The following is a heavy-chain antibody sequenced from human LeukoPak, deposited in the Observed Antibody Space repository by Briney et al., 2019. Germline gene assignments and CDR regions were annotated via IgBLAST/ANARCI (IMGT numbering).Heavy chain of an antibody. J-gene: IGHJ4*02. Sequence: GSLRLSCAASGFTFSSYAMHWVRQAPGKGLEYVSAISSNGGSTYYANSVKGRFTISRDNSKNTLYLQMNSLRAEDTAVYYCARDESFGSGSYSRYWGQGTLVTVSS. V-gene: IGHV3-64*01. CDR3: ARDESFGSGSYSRY. CDR2: ISSNGGST. D-gene: IGHD3-10*01. CDR1: GFTFSSYA.